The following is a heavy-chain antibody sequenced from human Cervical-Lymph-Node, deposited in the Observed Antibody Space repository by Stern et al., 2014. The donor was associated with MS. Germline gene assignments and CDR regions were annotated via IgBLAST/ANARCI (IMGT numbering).Heavy chain of an antibody. V-gene: IGHV5-51*01. CDR1: GFKFSIYW. CDR3: ARQTTAWASDV. D-gene: IGHD1-14*01. J-gene: IGHJ4*02. CDR2: ISPGGSGT. Sequence: EVQLVESGAELIRPGESLKISCKGSGFKFSIYWIAWVRQMPGKGLEWMGIISPGGSGTRYCPSFQGQVTMSADKSTSTAYLQWSSLNASDTAMYFCARQTTAWASDVWGQGTLVTVSS.